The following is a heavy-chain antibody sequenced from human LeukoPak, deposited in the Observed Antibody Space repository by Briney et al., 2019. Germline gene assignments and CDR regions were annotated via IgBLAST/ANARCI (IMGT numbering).Heavy chain of an antibody. D-gene: IGHD3-22*01. CDR1: GFTVSHNY. Sequence: GGSLRLSCAASGFTVSHNYMSWVRQAPGKGLEWVSIIYNDGSSYYADSVKGRFTISRDKSKNTVYLQMNSLRAEDTAVYYCARDRHYYDTSGDRSYFFDYWGQGTLVIVSS. CDR3: ARDRHYYDTSGDRSYFFDY. V-gene: IGHV3-53*01. J-gene: IGHJ4*02. CDR2: IYNDGSS.